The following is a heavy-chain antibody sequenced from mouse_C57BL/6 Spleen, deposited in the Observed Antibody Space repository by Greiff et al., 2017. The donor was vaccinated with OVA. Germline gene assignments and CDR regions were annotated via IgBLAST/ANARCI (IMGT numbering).Heavy chain of an antibody. J-gene: IGHJ2*01. CDR3: ARSYYYGSFDY. Sequence: VQLQQSGPELVKPGASVKISCKASGYAFSSSWMHWVKQRPGKGLEWIGRIYPGDGDTNYTGKFTGKATLTADKSSSTAYMQLSSLTSEDSAVYFCARSYYYGSFDYWGQGTTLTVSS. CDR2: IYPGDGDT. D-gene: IGHD1-1*01. CDR1: GYAFSSSW. V-gene: IGHV1-82*01.